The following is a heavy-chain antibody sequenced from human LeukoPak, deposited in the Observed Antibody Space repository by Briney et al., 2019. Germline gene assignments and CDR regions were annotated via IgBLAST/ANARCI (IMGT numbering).Heavy chain of an antibody. J-gene: IGHJ4*02. CDR1: GLTFSSYN. CDR3: ARGPISGWSADY. CDR2: ISNSGSMI. Sequence: GGSLRLSCAVSGLTFSSYNMNWVRQAPGKGLEWVSYISNSGSMIYYADSVKGRFTLSRDNAKNSLYLQMNSLRDEDTTVYYCARGPISGWSADYWGQGTLVTVSS. D-gene: IGHD6-19*01. V-gene: IGHV3-48*02.